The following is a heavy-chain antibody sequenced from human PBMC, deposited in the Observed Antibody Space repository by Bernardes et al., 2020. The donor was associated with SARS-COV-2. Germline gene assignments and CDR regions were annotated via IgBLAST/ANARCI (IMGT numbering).Heavy chain of an antibody. V-gene: IGHV1-24*01. CDR1: GYTLTELS. D-gene: IGHD3-3*01. Sequence: ASVKVSCKVSGYTLTELSMHWVRQAPGKGLEWMGGFDPEDGETIYAQKFQGRVTMTEDTSTDTAYMELSSLRSEDTAVYYCATELRFLEWLAFDPWGQGTLVTVSS. CDR2: FDPEDGET. CDR3: ATELRFLEWLAFDP. J-gene: IGHJ5*02.